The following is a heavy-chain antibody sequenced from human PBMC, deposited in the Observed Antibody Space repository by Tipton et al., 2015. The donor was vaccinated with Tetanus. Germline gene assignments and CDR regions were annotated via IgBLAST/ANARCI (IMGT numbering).Heavy chain of an antibody. J-gene: IGHJ4*02. CDR3: AREADCSGGSCFSGDFDN. D-gene: IGHD2-15*01. V-gene: IGHV3-15*01. CDR1: GFTFSNAW. CDR2: IKSNTDGGTI. Sequence: SLRLSCAASGFTSGFTFSNAWMRWVRQAPGKVLEWVGRIKSNTDGGTIDYAAPVKGRFTLSRDNSKNTLYLQMNSLRAEDTAVYYCAREADCSGGSCFSGDFDNWGQGTQVTVSS.